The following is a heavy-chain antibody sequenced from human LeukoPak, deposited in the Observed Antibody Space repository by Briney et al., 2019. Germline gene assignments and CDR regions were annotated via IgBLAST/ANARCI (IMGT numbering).Heavy chain of an antibody. Sequence: GASVKVSCKASGYTFTSYGISWVRQAPGQGLEWMGWISAYNGNTNYAQKLQGRVTMTTDTSTSTAYMELRRLRSDDTAVYYCARGYGSGASTSYYDFWSGPTPPDYFDYWGQGTLVTVSS. J-gene: IGHJ4*02. CDR1: GYTFTSYG. D-gene: IGHD3-3*01. CDR3: ARGYGSGASTSYYDFWSGPTPPDYFDY. CDR2: ISAYNGNT. V-gene: IGHV1-18*01.